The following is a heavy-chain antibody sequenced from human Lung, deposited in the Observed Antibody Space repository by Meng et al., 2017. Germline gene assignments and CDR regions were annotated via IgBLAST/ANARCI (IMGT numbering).Heavy chain of an antibody. CDR1: GYTFTTYA. Sequence: QVQLVQSGAEGKKLGVSVKVFCKASGYTFTTYAMHWVRQAPGQRLEWMGWINAGNGNTKYSQKFQGRVTITNDTSASTAYMELTSLTSEDTAIYYCKSYANSDYFDYWGQGTLVTVSS. J-gene: IGHJ4*02. V-gene: IGHV1-3*01. CDR3: KSYANSDYFDY. D-gene: IGHD4/OR15-4a*01. CDR2: INAGNGNT.